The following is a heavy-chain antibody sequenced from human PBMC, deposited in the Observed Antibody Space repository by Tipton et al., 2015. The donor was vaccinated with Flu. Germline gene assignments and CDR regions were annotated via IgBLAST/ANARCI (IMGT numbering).Heavy chain of an antibody. J-gene: IGHJ5*02. CDR1: GGSFRGYY. CDR3: ASNPGGTTNL. D-gene: IGHD1-7*01. V-gene: IGHV4-34*01. CDR2: INDSGST. Sequence: TLSLTCAVYGGSFRGYYWSWIRQPPGEGLEWIGEINDSGSTNYNPSLKSRVTISIDTSKKQFSLKLSSVTAADTAVYYCASNPGGTTNLWGQGTLVTVSP.